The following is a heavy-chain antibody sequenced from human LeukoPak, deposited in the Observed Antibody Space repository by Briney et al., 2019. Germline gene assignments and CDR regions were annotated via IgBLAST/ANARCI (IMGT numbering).Heavy chain of an antibody. CDR3: ARGINGYSYGPYYGMDV. D-gene: IGHD5-18*01. CDR2: IYYSGST. CDR1: GGSISSYY. V-gene: IGHV4-59*01. Sequence: SETLSLTCTVSGGSISSYYWSWIRQPPGKGLEWMGYIYYSGSTNYNPSLKSRVTISVDTSKNQFSLKLSSVTAADTAVYYCARGINGYSYGPYYGMDVWGEGTADTVSS. J-gene: IGHJ6*04.